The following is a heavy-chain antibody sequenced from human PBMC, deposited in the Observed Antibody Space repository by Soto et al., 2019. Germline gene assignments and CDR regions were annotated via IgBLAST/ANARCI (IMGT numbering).Heavy chain of an antibody. Sequence: QVQLQESGPGLVKPSQTLSLTCTVSGGSISSGGYYWTWIRQHPGKGLEWIGYIYYSGNPKYNSSLRSRVPISGDTPKNQFSLKLNSVTAADTAVYYCTRESQSRSSGRDALDIWGQGKMVTVSS. V-gene: IGHV4-31*03. D-gene: IGHD3-22*01. J-gene: IGHJ3*02. CDR2: IYYSGNP. CDR3: TRESQSRSSGRDALDI. CDR1: GGSISSGGYY.